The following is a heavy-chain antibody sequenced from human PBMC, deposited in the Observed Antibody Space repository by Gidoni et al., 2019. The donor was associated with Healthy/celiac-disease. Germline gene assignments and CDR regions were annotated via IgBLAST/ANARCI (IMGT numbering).Heavy chain of an antibody. CDR2: ISGSGGST. V-gene: IGHV3-23*01. D-gene: IGHD2-2*01. CDR3: AKVGQLVWGRYFDY. Sequence: EVQLLESGGGLVQPGGSLRLSCAASGFTCSSYAMRWVRQAPGKGLEWVSAISGSGGSTYYADSVKGRFTISRDNSKNTLYLQMNSLRAEDTAVYYCAKVGQLVWGRYFDYWGQGTLVTVSS. J-gene: IGHJ4*02. CDR1: GFTCSSYA.